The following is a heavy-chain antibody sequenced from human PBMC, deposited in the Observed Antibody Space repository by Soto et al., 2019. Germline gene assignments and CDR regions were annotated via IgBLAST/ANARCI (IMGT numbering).Heavy chain of an antibody. CDR3: ASGGTTVNRRFDF. Sequence: QVQVVQSGAEVKKPGSSVRVSCKASGGTSSSYAITWMRQAHGQGLVWMGGIIPILDTTDYSQKFQGRVTFTADESTSTVYMELSSLTSEDTAVYYCASGGTTVNRRFDFWGQGTLV. CDR2: IIPILDTT. CDR1: GGTSSSYA. J-gene: IGHJ4*02. V-gene: IGHV1-69*01. D-gene: IGHD4-4*01.